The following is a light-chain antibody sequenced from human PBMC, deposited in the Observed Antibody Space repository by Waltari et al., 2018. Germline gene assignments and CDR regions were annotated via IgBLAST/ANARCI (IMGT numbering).Light chain of an antibody. CDR1: QTIGLS. CDR3: QQYNRWPPGT. J-gene: IGKJ1*01. CDR2: HTS. V-gene: IGKV3-15*01. Sequence: TVITQSPATLSVSPGERATISCRTRQTIGLSLAWYQQRPGQAPRLLIYHTSTRATGVPARFSGSGSESEFTLTISTLQSEDVAVYYCQQYNRWPPGTFGQGTRVEI.